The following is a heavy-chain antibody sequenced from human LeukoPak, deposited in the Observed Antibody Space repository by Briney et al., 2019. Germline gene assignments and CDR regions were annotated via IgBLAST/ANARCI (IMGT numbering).Heavy chain of an antibody. CDR1: GGSISSSSYY. D-gene: IGHD3-22*01. CDR2: IYYTGKT. J-gene: IGHJ4*02. V-gene: IGHV4-39*07. CDR3: ARDTRYYYDSSGYSHHFDY. Sequence: SETLSLTCTVSGGSISSSSYYWGWIRQPPGKGLEWIGNIYYTGKTYYNPSLKSRVIISVDTSKNQFSLKVSSVTAADTAVYYCARDTRYYYDSSGYSHHFDYWGQGTLVTVSS.